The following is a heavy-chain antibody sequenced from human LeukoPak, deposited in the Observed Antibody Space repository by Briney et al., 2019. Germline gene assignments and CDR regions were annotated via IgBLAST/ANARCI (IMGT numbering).Heavy chain of an antibody. CDR3: ARVPYGSGTHFADY. J-gene: IGHJ4*02. Sequence: GGSLRLSCAASGFTFSSYWMSWVRQAPGKGLEWVANIKQDGSEKYYVDSVKGRFTISRDNAKNSLYLHMNSLRAEDTAVYYCARVPYGSGTHFADYWGQGTLVTVSS. CDR1: GFTFSSYW. CDR2: IKQDGSEK. D-gene: IGHD3-10*01. V-gene: IGHV3-7*03.